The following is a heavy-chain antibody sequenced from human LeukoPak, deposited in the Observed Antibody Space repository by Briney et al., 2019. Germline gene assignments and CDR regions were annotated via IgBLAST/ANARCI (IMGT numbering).Heavy chain of an antibody. D-gene: IGHD3-9*01. CDR3: ARHYDILTGYPNGGMDV. J-gene: IGHJ6*02. CDR2: IIPIFGTA. Sequence: SVKVSCKASGGTFSSYAISWVRQAPGQGLEWMGGIIPIFGTANYAQKFQGRVTITADESTSTAYMELSSLRSEDTAVYYCARHYDILTGYPNGGMDVWGQGTTVTVSS. V-gene: IGHV1-69*13. CDR1: GGTFSSYA.